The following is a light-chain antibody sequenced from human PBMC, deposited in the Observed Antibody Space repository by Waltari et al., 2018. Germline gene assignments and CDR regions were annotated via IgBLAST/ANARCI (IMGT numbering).Light chain of an antibody. CDR3: SSYAGSNNLI. V-gene: IGLV2-8*01. CDR2: EVS. Sequence: QSALTQPPSASGSPGPSVTISCTGTSSDVGGYNYVSWYQHHPGKSPKLMIYEVSKRPSGFPDRFSGSKSGNTASLTVSGLQAEDEADYYCSSYAGSNNLIFGGGTKLTVL. J-gene: IGLJ2*01. CDR1: SSDVGGYNY.